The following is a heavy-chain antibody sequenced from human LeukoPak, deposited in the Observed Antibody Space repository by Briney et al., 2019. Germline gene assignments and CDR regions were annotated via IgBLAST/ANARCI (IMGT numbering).Heavy chain of an antibody. D-gene: IGHD2-15*01. CDR2: IIPIFGTS. CDR1: GGTFSNYV. J-gene: IGHJ3*02. CDR3: ARVDLGYCSGGSCYLRAFDI. V-gene: IGHV1-69*13. Sequence: SVKVSCKASGGTFSNYVISWLRQAPGQGLEWMGGIIPIFGTSNYAQNFQGRVTITADESTSTAYMELSSLRSEDTAVYYCARVDLGYCSGGSCYLRAFDIWGQGTMVTVSS.